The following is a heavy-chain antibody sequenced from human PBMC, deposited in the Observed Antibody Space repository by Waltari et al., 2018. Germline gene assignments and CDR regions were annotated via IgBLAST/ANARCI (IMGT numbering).Heavy chain of an antibody. CDR2: INPNSGST. V-gene: IGHV1-2*05. CDR1: GYTFTGYF. CDR3: ATWRENAFDV. J-gene: IGHJ3*01. D-gene: IGHD1-1*01. Sequence: QVQLVQSGAEMKKRGASVKVSCEASGYTFTGYFIHWVRQAPGQGLEWMGRINPNSGSTNYAQKFQGRVTLTRDKSINTAYMDLSRLTSDDTGMYYCATWRENAFDVWGQGTMVTVST.